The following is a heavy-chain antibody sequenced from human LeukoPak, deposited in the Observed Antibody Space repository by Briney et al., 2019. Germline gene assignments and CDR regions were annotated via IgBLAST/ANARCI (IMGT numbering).Heavy chain of an antibody. CDR2: IYTSGST. CDR1: GGSVSNYY. CDR3: ARGGLLWFGESPNYDPKFDP. J-gene: IGHJ5*02. Sequence: SETLSLTCTVSGGSVSNYYWSWIRQPAGKGLEWIGRIYTSGSTNYNPSLKSRVTISVDTSKNQFSLKLSSVTAADTAVYYCARGGLLWFGESPNYDPKFDPWGQGTLVTVSS. V-gene: IGHV4-4*07. D-gene: IGHD3-10*01.